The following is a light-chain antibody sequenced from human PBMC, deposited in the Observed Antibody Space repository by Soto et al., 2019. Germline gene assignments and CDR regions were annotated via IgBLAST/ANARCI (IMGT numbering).Light chain of an antibody. CDR3: QQRRNWPPVYT. CDR1: QSVSNY. CDR2: VAS. J-gene: IGKJ2*01. Sequence: EIVLTQSPATLSLSPGERATLSCRASQSVSNYLAWYQQKPGQAPRLLIYVASNRATGIPARFSGSGSGTDFTLTISSLEPEDFAVYYCQQRRNWPPVYTFGQGTKLEI. V-gene: IGKV3-11*01.